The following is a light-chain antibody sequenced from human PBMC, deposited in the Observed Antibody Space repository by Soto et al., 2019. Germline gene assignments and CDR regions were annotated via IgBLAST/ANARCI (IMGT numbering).Light chain of an antibody. V-gene: IGKV3-15*01. CDR3: QQYNNWPFYT. Sequence: EIVMTQSPATLSVSPGERATLSCRASQSVSSNLAWYQQKPGQAPRLLIYGASTRATGIPARFSGSGSGTEFTITISSLQSEDFSVYYCQQYNNWPFYTFGQGTKLEIK. CDR1: QSVSSN. CDR2: GAS. J-gene: IGKJ2*01.